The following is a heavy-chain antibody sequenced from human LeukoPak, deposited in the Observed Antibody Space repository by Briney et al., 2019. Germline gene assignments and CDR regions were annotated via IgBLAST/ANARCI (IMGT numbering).Heavy chain of an antibody. Sequence: GGSLRLSCAASGFTFDDYGMSWVRQAPGKGLEWVSGINWNGGSTGYADSVKGRFTISRDNAKNSLYLQMNSLRAEDTAVYYCVLCDIAMGAPGYWGQGTLVTVSS. J-gene: IGHJ4*02. CDR3: VLCDIAMGAPGY. CDR2: INWNGGST. CDR1: GFTFDDYG. V-gene: IGHV3-20*04. D-gene: IGHD5-18*01.